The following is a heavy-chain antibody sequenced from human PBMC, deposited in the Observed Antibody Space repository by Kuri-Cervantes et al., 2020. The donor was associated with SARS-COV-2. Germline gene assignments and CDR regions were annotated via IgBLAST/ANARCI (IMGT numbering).Heavy chain of an antibody. J-gene: IGHJ4*02. V-gene: IGHV4-39*01. CDR2: IYYSGST. CDR1: GGSIRSGKYY. D-gene: IGHD5-18*01. Sequence: GSLRLSCTVSGGSIRSGKYYWSWIRQPPGKGLEWIGSIYYSGSTYYNPSLKSRVTISVDTSKNQFSLKLSSVTAADTAVYYCARMDTAILTRVFDYWGQGTLVTVSS. CDR3: ARMDTAILTRVFDY.